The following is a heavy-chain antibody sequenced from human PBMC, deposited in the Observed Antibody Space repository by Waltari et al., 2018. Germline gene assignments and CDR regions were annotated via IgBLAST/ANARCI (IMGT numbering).Heavy chain of an antibody. CDR2: ISSSSSTI. V-gene: IGHV3-48*01. J-gene: IGHJ4*02. Sequence: EVQLVESGGGLVQPGGSLRLSCAASGFTFSSYSMNWVRQAPGKGLEWVSYISSSSSTIYYADSVKGRFTISRDNAKNSLYLQMNSLRAEDTAVYYCARFYDFWSGSLGFDYWGQGTLVTVSS. CDR1: GFTFSSYS. CDR3: ARFYDFWSGSLGFDY. D-gene: IGHD3-3*01.